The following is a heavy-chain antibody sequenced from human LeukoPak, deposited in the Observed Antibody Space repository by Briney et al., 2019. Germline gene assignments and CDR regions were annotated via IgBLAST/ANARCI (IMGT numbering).Heavy chain of an antibody. D-gene: IGHD2-15*01. CDR1: GGSISGSSYY. CDR3: ARILLGGSCYG. Sequence: PSETLSLTCTVSGGSISGSSYYWGWTRQPPGKGLEWIGSIYYSGSTYYNPSLKSRVTISVDTSKNQFSLKLSSVTAADTAVYYCARILLGGSCYGWGQGTLVTVSS. CDR2: IYYSGST. J-gene: IGHJ4*02. V-gene: IGHV4-39*01.